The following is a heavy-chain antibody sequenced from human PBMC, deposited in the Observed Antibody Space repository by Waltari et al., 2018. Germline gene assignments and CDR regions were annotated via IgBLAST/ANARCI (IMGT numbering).Heavy chain of an antibody. CDR2: VRGDGKT. CDR3: ARDRGRGLYLDT. D-gene: IGHD1-1*01. V-gene: IGHV4-4*02. CDR1: GDSMSTSDY. Sequence: QLQLQESGPGLVKPSGTLSLICAVSGDSMSTSDYWSWVRQPPGKGLEWIGQVRGDGKTNYNPSFARPVTMALDTSNYHFALKFASAAAADTALYYCARDRGRGLYLDTWGQGTLVTVSP. J-gene: IGHJ4*02.